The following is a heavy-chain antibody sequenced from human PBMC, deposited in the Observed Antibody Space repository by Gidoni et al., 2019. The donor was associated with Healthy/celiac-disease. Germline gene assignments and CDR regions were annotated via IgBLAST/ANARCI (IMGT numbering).Heavy chain of an antibody. Sequence: EVQLVQSGAEVKKPGESLRISCKGSGYSFTSYWISWVRQMPGKGLEWMGRIDPSDSYTNYSPSFQGHVTISADKSISTAYLQWSSLKASDTAMYYCARRAVAGTPGGWDWFDPWGQGTLVTVSS. D-gene: IGHD6-19*01. CDR3: ARRAVAGTPGGWDWFDP. CDR1: GYSFTSYW. J-gene: IGHJ5*02. V-gene: IGHV5-10-1*01. CDR2: IDPSDSYT.